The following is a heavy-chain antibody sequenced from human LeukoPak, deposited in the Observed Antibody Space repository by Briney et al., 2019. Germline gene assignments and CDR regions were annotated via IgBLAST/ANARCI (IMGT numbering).Heavy chain of an antibody. CDR3: ASRYCSNGSCYGTYFDY. CDR2: IIPIFGTA. CDR1: GGTFSSYA. D-gene: IGHD2-15*01. J-gene: IGHJ4*02. V-gene: IGHV1-69*06. Sequence: GASVKVSCKASGGTFSSYAISWVRQAPGQGLEWMGGIIPIFGTANYAQKFQGRVTITADKSTSTAYMELSSLRSEDTAVYYCASRYCSNGSCYGTYFDYWGQGTLVTVSS.